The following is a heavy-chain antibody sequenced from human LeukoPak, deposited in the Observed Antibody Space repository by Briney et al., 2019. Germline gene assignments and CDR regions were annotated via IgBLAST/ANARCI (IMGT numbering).Heavy chain of an antibody. Sequence: GGSLRLSCAVSGVRFSNYAMTWVRQAPGKGLEWVAVISYDGSNKYYADSVKGRFTISRDNSKNTLYLQMNSLRAEDTAVYYCARDQKDGSGGFDYWGQGTLVTVSS. J-gene: IGHJ4*02. CDR1: GVRFSNYA. V-gene: IGHV3-30*04. CDR2: ISYDGSNK. CDR3: ARDQKDGSGGFDY. D-gene: IGHD3-10*01.